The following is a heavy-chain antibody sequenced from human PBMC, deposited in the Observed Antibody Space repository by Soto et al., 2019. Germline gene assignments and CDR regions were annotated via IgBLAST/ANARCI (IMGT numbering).Heavy chain of an antibody. CDR2: VSYDGSIE. CDR1: GFTFSSYA. Sequence: EHLVESGGGVVQPGRSLRLSCTGSGFTFSSYAMHWVRLAPGKGLEWVAVVSYDGSIENYADSVRGRFTISRDNSKNTGFLQMNSMRVEDTAVYYCAQDLYYYDFSLDNSWGQGTLVTVSS. V-gene: IGHV3-30*04. CDR3: AQDLYYYDFSLDNS. J-gene: IGHJ5*02. D-gene: IGHD3-16*01.